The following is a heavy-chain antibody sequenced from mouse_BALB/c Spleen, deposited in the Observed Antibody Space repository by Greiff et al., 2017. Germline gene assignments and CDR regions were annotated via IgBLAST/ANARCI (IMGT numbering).Heavy chain of an antibody. V-gene: IGHV5-9*03. Sequence: EVQLVESGGGLVKPGGSLKLSCAASGFTFSSYTMSWVRQTPEKRLEWVATISSGGGNTYYPDSVKGRFTISRDNAKNNLYLQMSSLRSEDTALYYCASYGSYFDYWGQGTTLTVSS. CDR3: ASYGSYFDY. D-gene: IGHD1-1*01. CDR1: GFTFSSYT. CDR2: ISSGGGNT. J-gene: IGHJ2*01.